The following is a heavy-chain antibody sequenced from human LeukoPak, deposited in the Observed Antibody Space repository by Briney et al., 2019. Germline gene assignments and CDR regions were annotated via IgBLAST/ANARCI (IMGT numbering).Heavy chain of an antibody. Sequence: PSGTLSLTCTVSGGSISSYYWSWIRQPPGKGLEWIGYIYYSGSTNYNPSLKSRVTISVDTSKNQFSLKLSSVTAADTAVYYCARAPYCSSTSCYLLWFDPWGQGTLVTVSS. CDR2: IYYSGST. J-gene: IGHJ5*02. D-gene: IGHD2-2*01. CDR1: GGSISSYY. V-gene: IGHV4-59*01. CDR3: ARAPYCSSTSCYLLWFDP.